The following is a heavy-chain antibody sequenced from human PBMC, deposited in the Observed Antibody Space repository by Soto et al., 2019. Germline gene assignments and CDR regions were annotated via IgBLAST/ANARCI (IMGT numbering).Heavy chain of an antibody. CDR2: IYPGDSDT. Sequence: LGESLKISCKGSGYSFTSYWICWVRQMPGKGLEWMGIIYPGDSDTRYSPSFQGQVTISADKSISTAYLQWSSLKASDTAMYYCARAASQLLSGYYYGMDVWGQGTTVTVSS. CDR3: ARAASQLLSGYYYGMDV. J-gene: IGHJ6*02. CDR1: GYSFTSYW. V-gene: IGHV5-51*01. D-gene: IGHD2-2*01.